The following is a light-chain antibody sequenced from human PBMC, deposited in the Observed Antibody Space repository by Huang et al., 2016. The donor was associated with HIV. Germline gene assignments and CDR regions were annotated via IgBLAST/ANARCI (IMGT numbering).Light chain of an antibody. CDR3: QQYGSSLPHT. V-gene: IGKV3-20*01. CDR2: DAS. Sequence: EIVLTQSPGTLSLSPGQRATLSCRASQGVSRNYLAWYQQKPGQAPRLLIYDASNRGTGTPDRFSGSGSGTDFTLTISRLEPEDFAVYYCQQYGSSLPHTFGGGTKVEIK. CDR1: QGVSRNY. J-gene: IGKJ4*01.